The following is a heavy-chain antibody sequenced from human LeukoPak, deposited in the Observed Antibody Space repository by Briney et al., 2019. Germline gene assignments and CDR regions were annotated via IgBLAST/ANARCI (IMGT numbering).Heavy chain of an antibody. CDR1: GGSISSAGFS. CDR3: ARGRDSNFFDS. V-gene: IGHV4-61*02. J-gene: IGHJ4*02. CDR2: VYNTGGT. Sequence: AETLSLTCAVSGGSISSAGFSWSWLRQPPGKGLEWIGRVYNTGGTNYNPSLESRVTILVDTSKNQFSLILSSVTAADTAVYYCARGRDSNFFDSWGQGTLVTVSS. D-gene: IGHD5-18*01.